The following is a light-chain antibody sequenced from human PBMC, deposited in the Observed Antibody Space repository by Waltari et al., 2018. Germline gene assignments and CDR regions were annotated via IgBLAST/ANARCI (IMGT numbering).Light chain of an antibody. V-gene: IGLV1-40*01. CDR3: QSYDSSLSGSV. J-gene: IGLJ2*01. CDR1: SSNIGTGYD. Sequence: QSVLTQPPSVSGAPGQRVTISCTGSSSNIGTGYDVHWYQQLPGTAPKLLIYGNSHRASGVPDRFPGSKSGTSASLAITGLQAEDEADYYCQSYDSSLSGSVFGGGTKLTVL. CDR2: GNS.